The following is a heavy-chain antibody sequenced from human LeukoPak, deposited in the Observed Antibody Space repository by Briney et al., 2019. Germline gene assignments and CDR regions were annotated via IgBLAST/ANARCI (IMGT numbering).Heavy chain of an antibody. J-gene: IGHJ4*02. D-gene: IGHD6-6*01. Sequence: GGSVKVSCKASGYTFTGYYMHWVRQAPGQGLEWMGWINPNSGGTNYAQKFQGRVTMTRDTSISTAYMELSRLRSDDTAVYYCAADPGIAARPALNYWGQGTLVTVSS. V-gene: IGHV1-2*02. CDR2: INPNSGGT. CDR1: GYTFTGYY. CDR3: AADPGIAARPALNY.